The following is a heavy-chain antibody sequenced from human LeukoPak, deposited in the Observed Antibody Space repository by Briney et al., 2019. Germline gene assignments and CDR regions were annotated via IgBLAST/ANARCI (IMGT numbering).Heavy chain of an antibody. V-gene: IGHV3-30*18. Sequence: GGSLRMTCAASAFTFSSYGMHWVRHDTAEGLEWVPVMSYNGQFTYYADSVKGRFVISRDNSQNMLYLQMYSLMVDYASVYYCAKVELGRRVLLPNYEFWGQGTLVTVSS. J-gene: IGHJ4*02. CDR1: AFTFSSYG. CDR2: MSYNGQFT. D-gene: IGHD1-1*01. CDR3: AKVELGRRVLLPNYEF.